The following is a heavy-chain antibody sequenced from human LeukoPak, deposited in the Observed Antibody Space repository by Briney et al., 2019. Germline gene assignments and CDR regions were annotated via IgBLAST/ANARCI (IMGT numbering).Heavy chain of an antibody. J-gene: IGHJ4*02. CDR3: ARRAYSSGFYFFDY. CDR1: GGSISSYY. V-gene: IGHV4-59*08. CDR2: IYYSGST. D-gene: IGHD6-19*01. Sequence: SETLSLTCTASGGSISSYYWSWIRQPPGKGLEWIGYIYYSGSTNYNPSLKSRVTISVDTSTNQFSLKLSSVTAADTAVYYCARRAYSSGFYFFDYWGQGTLVTVSS.